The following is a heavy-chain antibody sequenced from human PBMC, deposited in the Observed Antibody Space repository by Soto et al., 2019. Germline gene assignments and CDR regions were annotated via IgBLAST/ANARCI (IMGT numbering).Heavy chain of an antibody. CDR2: INPNSGGT. CDR3: ARDLGVRGGTFDY. V-gene: IGHV1-2*04. J-gene: IGHJ4*02. Sequence: ASVKVSCKASGYTFTGYYMHWVRQAPGQGLEWMGWINPNSGGTNYAQKFQGWVTMTRDTSISTAYMELSRLRSGDTAVYYCARDLGVRGGTFDYWGQGTLVTVSS. CDR1: GYTFTGYY. D-gene: IGHD3-10*01.